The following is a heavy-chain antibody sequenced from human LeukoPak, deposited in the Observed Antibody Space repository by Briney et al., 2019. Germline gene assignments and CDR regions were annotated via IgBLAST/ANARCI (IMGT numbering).Heavy chain of an antibody. D-gene: IGHD3-9*01. J-gene: IGHJ4*02. CDR1: GFTFSSYW. V-gene: IGHV3-7*03. Sequence: GGSLRLSCAVSGFTFSSYWMSWVRQAPGKGLEWVANIKQDGSEKYYVDSVEGRFTISRDNAKNSLYLQMNSLRAEDTAVYYCARDHRYDILTGYPYYFDYWGQGTLVTVSS. CDR2: IKQDGSEK. CDR3: ARDHRYDILTGYPYYFDY.